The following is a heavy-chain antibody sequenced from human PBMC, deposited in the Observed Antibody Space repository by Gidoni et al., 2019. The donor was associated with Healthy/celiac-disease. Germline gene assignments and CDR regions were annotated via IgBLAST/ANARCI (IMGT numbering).Heavy chain of an antibody. Sequence: QVQLQESGPGLVKPSETLSLTCTVSGYSISSGYYWGWIRQPPGKGLEWIGSIYHSGSTYYNPSLKSRVTISVDTSKNQFSLKLSSVTAADTAVYYCARDPYYDSSGYYWGYYYYGMDVWGQGTTVTVSS. CDR3: ARDPYYDSSGYYWGYYYYGMDV. D-gene: IGHD3-22*01. J-gene: IGHJ6*02. CDR2: IYHSGST. V-gene: IGHV4-38-2*02. CDR1: GYSISSGYY.